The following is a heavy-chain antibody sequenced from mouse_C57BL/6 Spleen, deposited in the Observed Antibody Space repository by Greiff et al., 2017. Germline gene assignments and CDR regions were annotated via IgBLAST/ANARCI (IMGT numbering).Heavy chain of an antibody. J-gene: IGHJ4*01. D-gene: IGHD2-4*01. CDR1: GFNIKDDY. CDR2: IDPENGDT. CDR3: TTRRRYYDYGGAMDY. V-gene: IGHV14-4*01. Sequence: LVESGAELVRPGASVKLSCTASGFNIKDDYMHWVKQRPEQGLEWIGWIDPENGDTEYASKFQGKATITADTSSNTAYLQLSSLTSEDTAVYYCTTRRRYYDYGGAMDYWGQGTSVTVSS.